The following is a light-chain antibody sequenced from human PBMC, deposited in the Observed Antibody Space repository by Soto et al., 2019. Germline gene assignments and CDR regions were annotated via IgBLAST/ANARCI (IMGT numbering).Light chain of an antibody. CDR3: AAWDDSLRGVV. V-gene: IGLV2-11*01. CDR2: DVS. CDR1: SSDVGGYNY. J-gene: IGLJ2*01. Sequence: QSALTQPRSASGSPGQSITISCTGTSSDVGGYNYVSWYQQHPAKAPKLIIFDVSKRPSGVPNRFSGSKSGNTASLTISGLRAEDEADYYCAAWDDSLRGVVFGGGTKLTVL.